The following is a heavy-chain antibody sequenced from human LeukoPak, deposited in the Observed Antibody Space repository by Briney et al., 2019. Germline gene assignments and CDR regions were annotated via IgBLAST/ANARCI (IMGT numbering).Heavy chain of an antibody. Sequence: GESLKISCKGSGYSFANFYIAWVRLMPGKGLEWMGIISSGDSDTRYSPSFQGQVTISADKSISTAYLQWSSLKASDTAMYYCARLLVGTNSALDYWGQGTLVAVSS. J-gene: IGHJ4*02. D-gene: IGHD1-26*01. CDR3: ARLLVGTNSALDY. CDR2: ISSGDSDT. V-gene: IGHV5-51*01. CDR1: GYSFANFY.